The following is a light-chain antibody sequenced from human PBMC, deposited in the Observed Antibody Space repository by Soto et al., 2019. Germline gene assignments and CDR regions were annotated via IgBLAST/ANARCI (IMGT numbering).Light chain of an antibody. CDR3: QQYGCSPPFT. Sequence: EIVLTQSPGTLSLSPGERATLSCRASQSVSSSYLAWYQQKPGQAPRLLIYGSSSRATGIPDRFSGSGSGKYFTITISRLDDEDVAVYYWQQYGCSPPFTFGGGTKVEIK. CDR1: QSVSSSY. J-gene: IGKJ4*02. V-gene: IGKV3-20*01. CDR2: GSS.